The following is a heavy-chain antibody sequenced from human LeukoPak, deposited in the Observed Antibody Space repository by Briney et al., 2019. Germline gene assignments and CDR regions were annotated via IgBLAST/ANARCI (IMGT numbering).Heavy chain of an antibody. CDR2: ISTTSSTI. Sequence: GGSLRLSCAASGFTFSSYGMNWVRQTPGKGLEWVSYISTTSSTIYYADSVKGRFTMSRDNAKNSLYLQMDSLRDEDTAVYYCARGKEKWLDHFDYWGQGSLVTVSS. D-gene: IGHD6-19*01. V-gene: IGHV3-48*02. J-gene: IGHJ4*02. CDR1: GFTFSSYG. CDR3: ARGKEKWLDHFDY.